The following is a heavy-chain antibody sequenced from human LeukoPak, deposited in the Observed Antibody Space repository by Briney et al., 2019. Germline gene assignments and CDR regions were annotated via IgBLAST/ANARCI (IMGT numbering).Heavy chain of an antibody. V-gene: IGHV5-51*01. J-gene: IGHJ4*02. D-gene: IGHD3-22*01. CDR1: GYSFTSYW. CDR3: ARRYDSSGYYSGLDY. CDR2: IYPGDSDT. Sequence: GESLKISCKGSGYSFTSYWIGWVRQMPGKGLEWMGIIYPGDSDTTYSPSFQGQVTISADKSISTAYLQWSSLKAPDTAMYYCARRYDSSGYYSGLDYWGQGTLVTVSS.